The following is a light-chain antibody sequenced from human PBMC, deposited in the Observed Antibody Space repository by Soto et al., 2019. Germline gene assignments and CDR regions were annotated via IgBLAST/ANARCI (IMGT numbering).Light chain of an antibody. V-gene: IGKV3-15*01. CDR2: GAS. CDR1: QTVSTS. J-gene: IGKJ4*01. Sequence: EIVVTQSPATLSVSPVERATLSCMTSQTVSTSLAWYQQKPGQAPRLLIYGASTRATGIPARFSGSGSGTEFTLTISSLQSEDFALYYCQQYYNWPLTFGGGTKVDIK. CDR3: QQYYNWPLT.